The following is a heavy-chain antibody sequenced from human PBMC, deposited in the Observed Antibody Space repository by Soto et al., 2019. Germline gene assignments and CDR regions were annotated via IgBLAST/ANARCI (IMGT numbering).Heavy chain of an antibody. D-gene: IGHD3-22*01. Sequence: PXGSLLLSCAASGFTFSSYAMSWVRQAPGKGLEWVSAISGSGGSTYYADSVKGRFTISRDNSKNTLYLQMNSLRAEDTAVYYCAKHDVLVVITRGPFDYWGQGTLVTVSS. CDR3: AKHDVLVVITRGPFDY. CDR1: GFTFSSYA. V-gene: IGHV3-23*01. J-gene: IGHJ4*02. CDR2: ISGSGGST.